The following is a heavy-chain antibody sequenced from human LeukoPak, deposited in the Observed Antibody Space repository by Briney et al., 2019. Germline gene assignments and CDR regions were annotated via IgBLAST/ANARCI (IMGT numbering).Heavy chain of an antibody. CDR2: LSASGKTT. Sequence: GGSLRLSCAASGFTFTSYSMNWVRQAPGQGLEWVSYLSASGKTTYYAGSVKGRFTISRDSAKNSLYLQMNSLRDEDTAVYYCAKDRRSSGSGSYFLFDYWGQGTLVTVSS. CDR3: AKDRRSSGSGSYFLFDY. J-gene: IGHJ4*02. V-gene: IGHV3-48*02. CDR1: GFTFTSYS. D-gene: IGHD3-10*01.